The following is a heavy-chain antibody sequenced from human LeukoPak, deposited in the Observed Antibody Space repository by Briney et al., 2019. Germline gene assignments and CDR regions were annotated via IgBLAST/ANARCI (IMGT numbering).Heavy chain of an antibody. V-gene: IGHV1-2*02. CDR1: GYTFTGYY. CDR2: INPNSGGT. Sequence: ASVKVSCKASGYTFTGYYMHWVRQAPGQGLEWMGWINPNSGGTNYAQKFQGRVTMTRDTAISTAYMELRSLRSDDTAVYYCARVNSDYVGPGYYYVMDVWGQGTTVSVSS. J-gene: IGHJ6*02. D-gene: IGHD5-12*01. CDR3: ARVNSDYVGPGYYYVMDV.